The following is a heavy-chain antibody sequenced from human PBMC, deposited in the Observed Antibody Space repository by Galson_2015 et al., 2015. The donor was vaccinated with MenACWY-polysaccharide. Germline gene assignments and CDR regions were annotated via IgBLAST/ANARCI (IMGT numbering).Heavy chain of an antibody. CDR1: GFTFTNAW. D-gene: IGHD5-18*01. V-gene: IGHV3-15*01. CDR3: TTGIQLDH. J-gene: IGHJ4*02. CDR2: VKSKVNGGTI. Sequence: SLRLSCAASGFTFTNAWMSWVRQAPGKGLEWVGRVKSKVNGGTIDYPAPVKGRFTISRDDSKNMVYLQMNSLKTEDTAVYYCTTGIQLDHWGQGTLVTVSS.